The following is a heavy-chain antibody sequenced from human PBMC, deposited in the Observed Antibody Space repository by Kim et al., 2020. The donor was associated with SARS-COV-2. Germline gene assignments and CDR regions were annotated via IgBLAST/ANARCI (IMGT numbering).Heavy chain of an antibody. CDR3: ARDRTYSLDY. CDR1: GFTFSSNW. D-gene: IGHD2-15*01. V-gene: IGHV3-7*01. J-gene: IGHJ4*02. Sequence: GSLRLSCAVSGFTFSSNWMSWVRQAPGKGLEWVAKIKEDGSERYYVNSVEGRFTISRDNAKNSLYLQMNSLRAEDTGVYYCARDRTYSLDYWGQGTPVTVSS. CDR2: IKEDGSER.